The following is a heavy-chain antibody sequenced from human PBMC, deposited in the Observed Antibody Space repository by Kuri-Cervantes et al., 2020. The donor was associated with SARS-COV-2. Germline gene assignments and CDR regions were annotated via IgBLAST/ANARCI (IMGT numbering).Heavy chain of an antibody. Sequence: GESLKISCAASGFTVSSNYMSWVRQAPGKGLEWVSVIYSGGTIYYADSVKGRFTISRDNAKNSLYLQMNSLRAEDTAVYYCAREKGGCSGGSCFYFDYWGQGTLVTVSS. CDR2: IYSGGTI. CDR3: AREKGGCSGGSCFYFDY. D-gene: IGHD2-15*01. CDR1: GFTVSSNY. J-gene: IGHJ4*02. V-gene: IGHV3-53*01.